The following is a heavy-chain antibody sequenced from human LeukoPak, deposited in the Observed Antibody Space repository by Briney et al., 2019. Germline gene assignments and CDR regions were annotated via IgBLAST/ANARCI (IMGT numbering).Heavy chain of an antibody. V-gene: IGHV4-4*07. J-gene: IGHJ6*02. D-gene: IGHD6-13*01. CDR1: GRSISSYY. CDR3: ARASSWDYYYYGMDV. Sequence: SETLSLTCTVSGRSISSYYWSWIRQPAGKGREWIARIYTSGSTNYTPSLKSRVTMSVDTSKNQFSLKLSSVTAADTAVYYCARASSWDYYYYGMDVWGQGTTVTVSS. CDR2: IYTSGST.